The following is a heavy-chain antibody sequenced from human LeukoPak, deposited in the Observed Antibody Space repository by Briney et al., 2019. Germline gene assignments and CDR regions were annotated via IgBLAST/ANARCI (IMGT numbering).Heavy chain of an antibody. D-gene: IGHD4-11*01. V-gene: IGHV4-59*01. CDR1: GGSISSYY. CDR3: AREGVTKYYFDY. Sequence: PSETLSLTCTVSGGSISSYYWSWIRQPPGKGLEWIRYIYYSGSTDYNPSLKSRVTISVDTSKNQFSLKLSSVTAADTAVYYCAREGVTKYYFDYWGQGTLVTVSS. J-gene: IGHJ4*02. CDR2: IYYSGST.